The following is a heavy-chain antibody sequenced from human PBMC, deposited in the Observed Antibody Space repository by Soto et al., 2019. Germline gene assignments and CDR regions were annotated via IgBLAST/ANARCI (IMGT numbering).Heavy chain of an antibody. J-gene: IGHJ6*03. CDR2: IRSKAYGGTT. CDR3: TRSPLKGLRYYYYYYMDV. CDR1: GFTFGDYA. D-gene: IGHD5-12*01. V-gene: IGHV3-49*03. Sequence: GGSLRLSCTASGFTFGDYAMSWFRQAPGKGLEWVGFIRSKAYGGTTEYAASVKGRFTISRDDSKSIAYLQMNSLKTEDTAVYYCTRSPLKGLRYYYYYYMDVWGKGTTVTVSS.